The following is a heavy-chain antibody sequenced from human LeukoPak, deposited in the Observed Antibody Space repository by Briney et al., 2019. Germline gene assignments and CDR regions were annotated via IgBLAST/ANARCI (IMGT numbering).Heavy chain of an antibody. CDR3: AKSLGRGVIYLGMDV. D-gene: IGHD3-10*01. J-gene: IGHJ6*02. CDR1: GFTFSSYS. CDR2: ISWNSGSI. V-gene: IGHV3-9*01. Sequence: PGGSLRLSCAASGFTFSSYSMNWVRQAPGKGLEWVSGISWNSGSIGYADSVKGRFTISRDNAKNSLYLQMNSLRAEDTALYYCAKSLGRGVIYLGMDVWGQGTTVTVSS.